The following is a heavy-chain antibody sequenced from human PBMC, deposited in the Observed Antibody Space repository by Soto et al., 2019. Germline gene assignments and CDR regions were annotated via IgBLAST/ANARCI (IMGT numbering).Heavy chain of an antibody. D-gene: IGHD6-6*01. J-gene: IGHJ4*02. V-gene: IGHV3-66*01. CDR2: IYSGGST. CDR3: ARDRSIEYSSSPPDY. Sequence: EVQLVESGGGLVQPGGSLRLSCAASGFTVSSNYRSWVRQAPGKGLEWVSVIYSGGSTYYADSVKGRFTISRDNSKNTMYLQMNSLRAEDTAVYYCARDRSIEYSSSPPDYWGQGTLVTVSS. CDR1: GFTVSSNY.